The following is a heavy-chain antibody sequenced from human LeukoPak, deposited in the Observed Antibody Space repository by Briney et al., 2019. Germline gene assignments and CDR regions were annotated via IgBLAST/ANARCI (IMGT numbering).Heavy chain of an antibody. Sequence: ASVKVSCKVSGYTLTELSMHWVRQAPGKGLEWMGGLDPEDGETIYAQKFQGRVTMTEDTSTDTAYMELSSLRSEDTAVYYCATRRILLGVPVISLDYWGQGTLVTVSS. CDR3: ATRRILLGVPVISLDY. V-gene: IGHV1-24*01. CDR1: GYTLTELS. CDR2: LDPEDGET. D-gene: IGHD3-10*01. J-gene: IGHJ4*02.